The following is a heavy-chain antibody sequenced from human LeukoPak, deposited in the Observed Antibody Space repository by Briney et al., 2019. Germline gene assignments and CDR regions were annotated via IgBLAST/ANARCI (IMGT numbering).Heavy chain of an antibody. CDR2: IKSKTDGGTT. V-gene: IGHV3-15*01. CDR1: GFTFSNSW. D-gene: IGHD3-10*01. CDR3: TTLLWFWETRFDY. Sequence: PGGSLRLSCAASGFTFSNSWMSWVRQAPGKGLEWVGRIKSKTDGGTTDYAAHVKSRLTISRDDSNNKLHLQMNSLNTEYTAVYYCTTLLWFWETRFDYWGQGTLVTVSS. J-gene: IGHJ4*02.